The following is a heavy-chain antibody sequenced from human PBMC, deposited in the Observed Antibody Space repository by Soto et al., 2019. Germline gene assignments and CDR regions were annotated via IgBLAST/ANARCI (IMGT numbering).Heavy chain of an antibody. CDR3: AREGVARYNYYGMDV. V-gene: IGHV1-18*01. Sequence: QVQLEQSGAEVKKPGASVKVSCKASGYTFTRSGISWVRQAPGQGPEWMGWISSYNGDTNYAQTFQGRVTMTTDTSTSTAYMELRSLRSDDTAVYYCAREGVARYNYYGMDVWGQGTPVTVSS. D-gene: IGHD5-12*01. J-gene: IGHJ6*02. CDR1: GYTFTRSG. CDR2: ISSYNGDT.